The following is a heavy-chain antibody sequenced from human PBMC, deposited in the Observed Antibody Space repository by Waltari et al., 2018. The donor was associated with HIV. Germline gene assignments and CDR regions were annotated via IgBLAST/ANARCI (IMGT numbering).Heavy chain of an antibody. CDR3: ARVLTNWNDANYYGMDV. D-gene: IGHD1-1*01. J-gene: IGHJ6*02. CDR1: GGSISSGDYY. V-gene: IGHV4-30-4*08. CDR2: IYYSGST. Sequence: QVQLQESGPGLVKPSQTLSLTCTVSGGSISSGDYYWSWIRQPPGKGLEWTGYIYYSGSTYYTPSLKGRVTISVDRSKNQFSLKLSSVTAADTAVYYCARVLTNWNDANYYGMDVWGQGTTVTVSS.